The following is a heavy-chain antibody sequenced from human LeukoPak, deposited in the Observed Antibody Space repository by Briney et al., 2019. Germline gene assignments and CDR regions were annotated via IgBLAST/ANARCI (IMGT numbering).Heavy chain of an antibody. CDR1: GGSISSYY. J-gene: IGHJ5*02. Sequence: SETLSLTCTVSGGSISSYYCSWIRQPPGKGLEGIGYIYYSGSTNYNPSLKSRVTISVDTSKNQFSLKLSSVTAADTAVYYCARGRYSYGTAWFDPWGQGTLVTVSS. CDR3: ARGRYSYGTAWFDP. CDR2: IYYSGST. D-gene: IGHD5-18*01. V-gene: IGHV4-59*01.